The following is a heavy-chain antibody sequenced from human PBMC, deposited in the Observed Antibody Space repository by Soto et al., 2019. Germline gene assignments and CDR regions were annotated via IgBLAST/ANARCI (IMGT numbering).Heavy chain of an antibody. J-gene: IGHJ6*03. CDR2: ISGSGGST. D-gene: IGHD2-8*01. CDR1: GFTFSNYS. Sequence: GGSLRLSCAASGFTFSNYSMSWVRQAPGKVDACLADISGSGGSTYYADSVKGRFTISRDNSKNTLYLQMNSLRAEDTAVYYCAKDSPVLYPEPYYMDVWGKGTTVTVSS. V-gene: IGHV3-23*01. CDR3: AKDSPVLYPEPYYMDV.